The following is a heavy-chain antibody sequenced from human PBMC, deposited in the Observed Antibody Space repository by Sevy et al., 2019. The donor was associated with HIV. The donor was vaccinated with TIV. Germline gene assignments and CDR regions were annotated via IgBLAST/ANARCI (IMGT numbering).Heavy chain of an antibody. Sequence: GGSLRLSCTASGFTFSDYYMTWMRQAPGKGLEWVSYISISGTTIYYAGSVKGRFTISRDNANNSLFLQMNSLRVEDTAVYFCARGGDFNDRSAKRDFDYWGQGTLVTVSS. CDR2: ISISGTTI. D-gene: IGHD3-22*01. V-gene: IGHV3-11*04. CDR3: ARGGDFNDRSAKRDFDY. J-gene: IGHJ4*02. CDR1: GFTFSDYY.